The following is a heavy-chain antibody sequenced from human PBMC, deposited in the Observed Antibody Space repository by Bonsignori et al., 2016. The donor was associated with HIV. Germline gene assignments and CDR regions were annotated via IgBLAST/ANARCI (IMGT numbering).Heavy chain of an antibody. Sequence: GGSLRLSCAASGFTVSSNYMSWVRQAPGKGLEWVSVIYSGGSTYYADSVKGRFTISRDNSKNTLYLQMNSLRAEDTAVYYCASSTAMVTWGGYWGQGTLVTVSS. CDR2: IYSGGST. CDR1: GFTVSSNY. CDR3: ASSTAMVTWGGY. D-gene: IGHD5-18*01. J-gene: IGHJ4*02. V-gene: IGHV3-66*01.